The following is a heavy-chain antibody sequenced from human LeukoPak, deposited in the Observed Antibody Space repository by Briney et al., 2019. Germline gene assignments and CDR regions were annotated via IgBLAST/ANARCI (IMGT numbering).Heavy chain of an antibody. CDR2: IKQDGSEQ. J-gene: IGHJ6*03. Sequence: PGGSLRLSCSASGFTFSRSWMTWVRQAPGKGLEWVANIKQDGSEQYTADSLKGRFTISRDNDKKIVFLQMNSLRVDDTAVYYCARVGPSYYYYYMDAWGNGTTVIVSS. CDR3: ARVGPSYYYYYMDA. CDR1: GFTFSRSW. V-gene: IGHV3-7*01.